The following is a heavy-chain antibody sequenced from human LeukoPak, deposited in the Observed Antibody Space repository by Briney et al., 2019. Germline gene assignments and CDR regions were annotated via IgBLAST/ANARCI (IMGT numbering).Heavy chain of an antibody. CDR2: ISSSSSYI. D-gene: IGHD3-22*01. J-gene: IGHJ3*02. CDR3: ASASRNYYDSSGYEADAFDI. CDR1: GFTFSSYS. Sequence: PGGSLRLSCAASGFTFSSYSMNWVRQAPGKGLEWVSSISSSSSYIYYEDSVKGRFTISRDNAKNSLYLQMNSLRAEDTAVYYCASASRNYYDSSGYEADAFDIWGQGTMVTVSS. V-gene: IGHV3-21*01.